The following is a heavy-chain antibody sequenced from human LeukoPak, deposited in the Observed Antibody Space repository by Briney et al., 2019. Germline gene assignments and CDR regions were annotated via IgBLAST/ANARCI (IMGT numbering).Heavy chain of an antibody. D-gene: IGHD6-6*01. CDR2: INPNSGGT. CDR3: ARASSSAPTGYYFDY. CDR1: GYTFTGYY. J-gene: IGHJ4*02. Sequence: ASVKVSCKASGYTFTGYYMHWARQAPGQGLEWMGWINPNSGGTNYAQKFQGRVTMTRDTSISTAYMELSRLRSDDTAVYYCARASSSAPTGYYFDYWGQGTLVTVSP. V-gene: IGHV1-2*02.